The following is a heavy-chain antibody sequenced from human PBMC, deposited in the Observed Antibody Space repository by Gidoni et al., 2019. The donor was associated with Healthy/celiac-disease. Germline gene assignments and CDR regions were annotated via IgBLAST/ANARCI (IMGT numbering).Heavy chain of an antibody. J-gene: IGHJ3*02. CDR3: TSAHDYGGDQIAFDI. V-gene: IGHV3-73*01. CDR2: IRSKANSYAT. CDR1: GFTFSGSA. D-gene: IGHD4-17*01. Sequence: EVQLVESGGGLVQPGGSLKLSCAASGFTFSGSAMHWVRQASGKGLEWVGRIRSKANSYATAYAASVKGRFTISRDDSKNTAYLQMNSLKTEDTAVYYCTSAHDYGGDQIAFDIWGQGTMVTVSS.